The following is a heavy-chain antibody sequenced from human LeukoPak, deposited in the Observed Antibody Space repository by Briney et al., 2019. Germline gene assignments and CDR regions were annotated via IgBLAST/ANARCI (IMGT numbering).Heavy chain of an antibody. CDR1: GYSISSGYY. Sequence: SETLSLTCAVSGYSISSGYYWGWSRQPPGKGLEWIGSIYHSGSTYYNPSLKSRVTISVDTSKNQFSLKLSSVTAADTAVYYCARDDYDFWSGTLDYWGQGTLVTVSS. CDR2: IYHSGST. D-gene: IGHD3-3*01. J-gene: IGHJ4*02. CDR3: ARDDYDFWSGTLDY. V-gene: IGHV4-38-2*02.